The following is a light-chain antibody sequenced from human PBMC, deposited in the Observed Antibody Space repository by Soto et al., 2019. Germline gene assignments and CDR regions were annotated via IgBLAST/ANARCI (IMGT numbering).Light chain of an antibody. V-gene: IGLV2-8*01. Sequence: QPVLTQPPSASGSPGQSVTISCTGTSSDVGGYKYVSWYQQHPGKAPKLIIYEVTKRPSGVPDRFSASKSGNTASLTVSGLQAEDEADYYCSSFAGTSDVGVFGTGTKVTVL. CDR3: SSFAGTSDVGV. CDR2: EVT. CDR1: SSDVGGYKY. J-gene: IGLJ1*01.